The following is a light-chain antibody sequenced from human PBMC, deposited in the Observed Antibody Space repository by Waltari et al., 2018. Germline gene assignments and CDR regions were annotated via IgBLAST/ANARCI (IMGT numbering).Light chain of an antibody. CDR3: QQYYSTPLT. J-gene: IGKJ4*01. Sequence: DIVMTQSPDSLAVSLGARATINCKSSQSLLYSCHNKNSLAWYQQKPGQPPKLLIYWVSSRESGVPDRFSCSGSGTDFTLTISSLQAEDVAVYYCQQYYSTPLTFGGGTKVEIK. V-gene: IGKV4-1*01. CDR1: QSLLYSCHNKNS. CDR2: WVS.